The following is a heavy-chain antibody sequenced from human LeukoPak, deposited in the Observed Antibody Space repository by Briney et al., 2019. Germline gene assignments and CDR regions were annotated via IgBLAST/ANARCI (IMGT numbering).Heavy chain of an antibody. CDR2: ISGSGGST. Sequence: GGSLRLSCAASGFTFSSYAMSWVRQAPGKGLEGVSAISGSGGSTYYADSVKGRFTISRDNSKNTLYLQMNSLRAEDTAVYYCAKALYYYGSGYDYWGQGTLVTVSS. CDR1: GFTFSSYA. D-gene: IGHD3-10*01. CDR3: AKALYYYGSGYDY. V-gene: IGHV3-23*01. J-gene: IGHJ4*02.